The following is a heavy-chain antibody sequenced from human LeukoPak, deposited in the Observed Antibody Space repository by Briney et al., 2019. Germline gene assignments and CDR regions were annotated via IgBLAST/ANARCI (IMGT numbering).Heavy chain of an antibody. D-gene: IGHD5-24*01. CDR1: GYSISSGYY. V-gene: IGHV4-38-2*02. Sequence: SETLSLTCTVSGYSISSGYYWGWIRQPPGKGLEWIGEINHSGSTNYNPSLKSRVTISVDTSKNQFSLKLSSVTAADTAVYYCARDEIYYYYYVDVWGKGTTVTVSS. CDR2: INHSGST. CDR3: ARDEIYYYYYVDV. J-gene: IGHJ6*03.